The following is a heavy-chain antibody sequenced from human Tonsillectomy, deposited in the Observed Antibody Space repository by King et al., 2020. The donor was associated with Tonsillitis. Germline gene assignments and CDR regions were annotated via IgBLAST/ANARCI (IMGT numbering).Heavy chain of an antibody. D-gene: IGHD6-13*01. CDR3: ARALYSSSHYNWFDP. CDR1: GDSISSYY. J-gene: IGHJ5*02. CDR2: IYYTGST. Sequence: VQLQESGPGLVKPSETLSLTCTVSGDSISSYYWSWIRQPPGKGLEWIGNIYYTGSTNYNPSLKSRVTISVDTPKSQFSLKLSSVTAADTAVYYCARALYSSSHYNWFDPWGQGTLVTVSS. V-gene: IGHV4-59*08.